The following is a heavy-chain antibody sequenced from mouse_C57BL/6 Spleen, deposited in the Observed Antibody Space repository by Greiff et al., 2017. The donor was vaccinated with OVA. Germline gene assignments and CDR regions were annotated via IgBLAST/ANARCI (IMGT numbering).Heavy chain of an antibody. V-gene: IGHV1-15*01. CDR2: IDPETGGT. CDR3: TRGLDSSGYAWFAY. Sequence: QVQLQQSGAELVRPGASVTLSCKASGYTFTDYEMHWVKQTPVHGLEWIGAIDPETGGTAYNQKFKGKAILTADKSSSTAYMELRSLTSEDSAVYYCTRGLDSSGYAWFAYWGQGTLVTVSA. J-gene: IGHJ3*01. D-gene: IGHD3-2*02. CDR1: GYTFTDYE.